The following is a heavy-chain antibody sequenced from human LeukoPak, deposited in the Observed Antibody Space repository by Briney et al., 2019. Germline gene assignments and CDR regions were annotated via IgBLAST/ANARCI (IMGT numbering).Heavy chain of an antibody. Sequence: GGSLRLSCAASGFTFSSYWMHWVRQAPGKGLVWVSRINSDGSSTSYADSVKGRFTISRDNAKNSLYLQMNSLRAEDTAVYYCARDFCSGGSCYLAAGWGQGTLVTVSS. CDR3: ARDFCSGGSCYLAAG. V-gene: IGHV3-74*01. CDR1: GFTFSSYW. CDR2: INSDGSST. D-gene: IGHD2-15*01. J-gene: IGHJ4*02.